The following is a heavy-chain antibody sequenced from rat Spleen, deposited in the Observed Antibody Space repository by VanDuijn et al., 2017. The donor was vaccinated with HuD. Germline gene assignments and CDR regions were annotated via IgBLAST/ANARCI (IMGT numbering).Heavy chain of an antibody. V-gene: IGHV5-25*01. CDR1: GFTFSSFP. Sequence: EVQLVESDGGLVQPGRSLKLSCAASGFTFSSFPMAWVRQAPKKGLEWVASISSGGGGTYYRDSVKGRFTISRDNAKSTLYLQMDSLRSEDTATYYCVRQDTSGYSNWFTYWGQGTLVTVSS. J-gene: IGHJ3*01. CDR2: ISSGGGGT. D-gene: IGHD4-3*01. CDR3: VRQDTSGYSNWFTY.